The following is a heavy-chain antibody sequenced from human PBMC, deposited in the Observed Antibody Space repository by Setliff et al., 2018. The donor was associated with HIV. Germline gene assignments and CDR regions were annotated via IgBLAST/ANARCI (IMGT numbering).Heavy chain of an antibody. V-gene: IGHV1-2*02. D-gene: IGHD4-17*01. Sequence: ASVKVSCKASGYTFTGYYMHWVRQAPGQGLEWMGWIKINSGGTKFTQKFQGRVTMTRDTSLSTAYMELSRLRSDDTAVYYCVREGAGPTDDAFDIRGQGTMVTVSS. J-gene: IGHJ3*02. CDR1: GYTFTGYY. CDR3: VREGAGPTDDAFDI. CDR2: IKINSGGT.